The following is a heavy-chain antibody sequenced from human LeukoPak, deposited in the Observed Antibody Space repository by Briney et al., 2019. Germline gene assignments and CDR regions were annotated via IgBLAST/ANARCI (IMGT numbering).Heavy chain of an antibody. CDR1: GGSLSGYY. D-gene: IGHD2-15*01. V-gene: IGHV4-34*01. CDR2: INHSGST. Sequence: SETLSLTCAVYGGSLSGYYWSWIRQPPGKGLEWIGEINHSGSTNYNPSLKSRVTISVDTSKNQFSLKLSSVTAADTAAYYCARGYCSGGSCRRVYNWFDPWGQGTLVTVSS. J-gene: IGHJ5*02. CDR3: ARGYCSGGSCRRVYNWFDP.